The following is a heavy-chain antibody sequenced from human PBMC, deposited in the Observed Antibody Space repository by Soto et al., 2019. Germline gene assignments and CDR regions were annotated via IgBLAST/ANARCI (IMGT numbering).Heavy chain of an antibody. Sequence: SVKVSCKASGGTFSSYAISWVRQAPGQGLEWMGGIIPIFGTANYAQKFQGRVTITADESTSTAYMELSSLRAEDTAVYYCAKTAETDGLWLLLDYWGQGTLVTVSS. V-gene: IGHV1-69*13. D-gene: IGHD5-18*01. CDR2: IIPIFGTA. J-gene: IGHJ4*02. CDR1: GGTFSSYA. CDR3: AKTAETDGLWLLLDY.